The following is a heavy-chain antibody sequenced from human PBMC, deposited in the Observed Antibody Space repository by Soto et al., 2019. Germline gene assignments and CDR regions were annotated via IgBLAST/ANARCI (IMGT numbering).Heavy chain of an antibody. CDR1: GFTFSSYA. CDR3: AKEHYYDSSGYNWFDP. CDR2: ISGSGGST. J-gene: IGHJ5*02. D-gene: IGHD3-22*01. V-gene: IGHV3-23*01. Sequence: PGGSLRLSCAASGFTFSSYAMSWVRQAPGRGLEWVSAISGSGGSTYYADSVKGRFTISRDNSKNTLYLQMNSLRAEDTAVYYCAKEHYYDSSGYNWFDPWGQGTLVTVSS.